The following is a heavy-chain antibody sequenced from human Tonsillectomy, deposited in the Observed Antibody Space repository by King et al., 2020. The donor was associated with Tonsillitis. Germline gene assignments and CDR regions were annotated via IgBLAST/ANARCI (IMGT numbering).Heavy chain of an antibody. D-gene: IGHD3-22*01. J-gene: IGHJ4*02. CDR3: ARGPHYYDSSGTLLFAY. Sequence: QLQESGPGLVKPSETLSLTCTVSGGSISSYYWSWIRQPPGKGLEWIGYIYYSGSANYNPSLKSQFTISVDTSKNQFSLKLSSVTAADTAVYYCARGPHYYDSSGTLLFAYWGQGTLVTVSS. CDR2: IYYSGSA. V-gene: IGHV4-59*08. CDR1: GGSISSYY.